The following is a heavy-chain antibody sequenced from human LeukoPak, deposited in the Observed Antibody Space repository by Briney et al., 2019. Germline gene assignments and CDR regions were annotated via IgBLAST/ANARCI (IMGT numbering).Heavy chain of an antibody. CDR3: ARARITIFGVVLDY. V-gene: IGHV4-61*02. CDR1: GGSISSGSYY. J-gene: IGHJ4*02. Sequence: PSETLSLTCTVSGGSISSGSYYWSWIRQPAGKGLEWIGRIYTSGSTNYNPSLKSRVTISVDTSKNQFSLKLSSVTAADTAVYYCARARITIFGVVLDYWGQGTLVTVSS. D-gene: IGHD3-3*01. CDR2: IYTSGST.